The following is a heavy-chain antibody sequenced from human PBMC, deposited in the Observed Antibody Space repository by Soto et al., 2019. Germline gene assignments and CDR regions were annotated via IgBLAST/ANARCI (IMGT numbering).Heavy chain of an antibody. CDR2: IYYDGSNK. Sequence: QVQLVESGAGVVQPGRSLRLSCAASGFTFSSYGMHWVRQAPGKGLEWVAVIYYDGSNKYYADSVKGRFTISRDNSKNTLYLQMNSLRAEDTAVFYCARSQYSSSWYPFDYWGQGTLVTVSS. CDR3: ARSQYSSSWYPFDY. V-gene: IGHV3-33*01. CDR1: GFTFSSYG. D-gene: IGHD6-13*01. J-gene: IGHJ4*02.